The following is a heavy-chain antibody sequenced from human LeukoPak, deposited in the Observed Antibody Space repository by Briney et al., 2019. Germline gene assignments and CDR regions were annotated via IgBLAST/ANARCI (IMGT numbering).Heavy chain of an antibody. CDR1: GFTFSSYD. V-gene: IGHV3-7*01. J-gene: IGHJ4*02. CDR3: VRDEKKRGGDY. Sequence: GGSLRLSCAASGFTFSSYDMSWVRQSPGKGLVGVANMSADGSGKYSADSVRGRFTISRDNAKNSFYLQMNSLRVEDTAVYYCVRDEKKRGGDYWGQGTLVTVST. CDR2: MSADGSGK. D-gene: IGHD3-16*01.